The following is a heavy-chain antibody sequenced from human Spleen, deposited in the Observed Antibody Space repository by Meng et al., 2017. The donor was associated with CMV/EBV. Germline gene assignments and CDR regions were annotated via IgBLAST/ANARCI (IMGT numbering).Heavy chain of an antibody. D-gene: IGHD2-2*01. CDR1: GSFRGYY. J-gene: IGHJ5*02. V-gene: IGHV4-34*01. CDR3: ARGRRRQLPSQYNWFDP. Sequence: GSFRGYYWNWIRQAPGKGLEWIGEINYSGRTNYNPSLKSRGTLSVDTSKKQISLRVISVTAADTAVYYCARGRRRQLPSQYNWFDPWGQGTLVTVSS. CDR2: INYSGRT.